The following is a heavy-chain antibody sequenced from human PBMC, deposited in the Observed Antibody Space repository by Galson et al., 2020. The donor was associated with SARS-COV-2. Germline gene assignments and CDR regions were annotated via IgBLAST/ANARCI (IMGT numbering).Heavy chain of an antibody. CDR2: ISSSSSYI. J-gene: IGHJ4*02. CDR1: GFTFSSYS. V-gene: IGHV3-21*01. Sequence: GGSLRLSCAASGFTFSSYSMNWVRQAPGKGLEWVSSISSSSSYIYYADSVKGRFTISRDNPKNSLYLQMNSLRAEDTAVYYCARIEDIAVAGRHYWGQGTLVTVSS. CDR3: ARIEDIAVAGRHY. D-gene: IGHD6-19*01.